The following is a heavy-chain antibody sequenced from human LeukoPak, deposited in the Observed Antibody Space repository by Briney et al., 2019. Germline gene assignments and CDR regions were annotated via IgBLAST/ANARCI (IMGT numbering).Heavy chain of an antibody. Sequence: ASVKVSCKASGYTFTSYGISWVRQAPGQGLEWMGWISACNGNTNYAQKLQGRVTMTTDTSTGTAYMELRSLRSDDTAVYYCARARYYYDSSGYYGNWFDPWGQGTLVTVSS. CDR2: ISACNGNT. CDR3: ARARYYYDSSGYYGNWFDP. J-gene: IGHJ5*02. V-gene: IGHV1-18*01. D-gene: IGHD3-22*01. CDR1: GYTFTSYG.